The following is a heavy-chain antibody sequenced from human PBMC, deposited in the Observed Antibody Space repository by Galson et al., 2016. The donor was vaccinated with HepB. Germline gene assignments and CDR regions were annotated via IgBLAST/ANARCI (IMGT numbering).Heavy chain of an antibody. J-gene: IGHJ6*02. CDR1: GYSFTDYW. CDR3: ARRHRGAAPRGYYHYGMDV. V-gene: IGHV5-51*01. D-gene: IGHD6-6*01. Sequence: QSGAEVKKAGESLKISCKTSGYSFTDYWIAWVRQAPGKGLEWMGNIYPDDSETKYSPPFQGQVTISVDKSIRTAYLRWTSLKASDIAIYYCARRHRGAAPRGYYHYGMDVWGQGTAVTVSS. CDR2: IYPDDSET.